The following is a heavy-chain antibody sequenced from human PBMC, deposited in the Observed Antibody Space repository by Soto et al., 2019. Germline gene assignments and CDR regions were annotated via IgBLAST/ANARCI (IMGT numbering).Heavy chain of an antibody. D-gene: IGHD5-12*01. J-gene: IGHJ5*02. Sequence: QLQLQASGPGLVKPSETLSLTCTVSGGSISTYYWNWIRQPPGKGLEWIGDIYYSGRTNYNPSLTSRVAISVDMSKNQSSLNLSSVTPADTAVYYCARGRGYSGQRRGWFDPWGQGTLVTVSS. CDR1: GGSISTYY. CDR3: ARGRGYSGQRRGWFDP. CDR2: IYYSGRT. V-gene: IGHV4-59*01.